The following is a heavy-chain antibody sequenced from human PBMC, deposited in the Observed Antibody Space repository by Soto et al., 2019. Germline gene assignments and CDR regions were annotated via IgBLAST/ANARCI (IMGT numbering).Heavy chain of an antibody. CDR2: IDWDDDK. J-gene: IGHJ5*02. V-gene: IGHV2-70*01. CDR1: GFSFSTSGMC. D-gene: IGHD6-13*01. Sequence: SGPTLVNPTQTLTLTCTFSGFSFSTSGMCVSWIRQPPGKALEWLALIDWDDDKYYSTSLKTRLTISKDTSKNQVVLTMTNMDPVDTATYYCARIHRYSSSWYRGFDPWGQGTLVTSPQ. CDR3: ARIHRYSSSWYRGFDP.